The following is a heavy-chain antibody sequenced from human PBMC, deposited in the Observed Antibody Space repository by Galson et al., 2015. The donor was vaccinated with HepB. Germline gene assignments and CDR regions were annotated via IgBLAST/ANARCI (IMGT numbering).Heavy chain of an antibody. J-gene: IGHJ3*02. CDR1: GGSISSGGYS. V-gene: IGHV4-30-2*01. CDR2: IYHSGST. D-gene: IGHD3-22*01. CDR3: ARRASYYDSSGSPASVAFDI. Sequence: LSLTCAVSGGSISSGGYSWSWIRQPPGKGLEWIGYIYHSGSTSYNPSLKSRVTISVDRSKNQFSLKLSSVTAADTAVYHCARRASYYDSSGSPASVAFDIWGQGTMVTVSS.